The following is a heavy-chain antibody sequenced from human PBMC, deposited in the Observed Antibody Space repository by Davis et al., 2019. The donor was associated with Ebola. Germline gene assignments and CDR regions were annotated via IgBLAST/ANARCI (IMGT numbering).Heavy chain of an antibody. Sequence: AASVKVSCKASGYTFTSYGISWVRQAPGQGLEWMGRIIPIVGIANHAQKFQGRVTITADKSTSTAYMELSSLRSEDTAVYYCARGLSIAVAATRFDPWGQGTLVTVSS. CDR2: IIPIVGIA. V-gene: IGHV1-69*04. D-gene: IGHD6-19*01. CDR1: GYTFTSYG. J-gene: IGHJ5*02. CDR3: ARGLSIAVAATRFDP.